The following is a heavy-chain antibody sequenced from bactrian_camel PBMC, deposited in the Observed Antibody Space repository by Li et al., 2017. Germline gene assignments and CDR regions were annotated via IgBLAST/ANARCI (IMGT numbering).Heavy chain of an antibody. V-gene: IGHV3S1*01. D-gene: IGHD5*01. J-gene: IGHJ4*01. CDR2: IETSGAT. CDR1: GFTLSKFW. Sequence: VQLVESGGGLVQPGGSLRPSCAASGFTLSKFWMYWIRQAPGKALEWVAIIETSGATQYATPVKGRFTISRDSAKNTLYLQMDNLKNADTAMYYCATTPSGGGRGPGTQVTVS.